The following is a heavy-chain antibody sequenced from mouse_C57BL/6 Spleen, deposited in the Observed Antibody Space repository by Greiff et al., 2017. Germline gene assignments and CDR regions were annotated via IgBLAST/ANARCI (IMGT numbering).Heavy chain of an antibody. CDR3: ARPGVVSTDYAMDY. CDR1: GYTFTSYG. CDR2: IFPGSGNT. V-gene: IGHV1-81*01. J-gene: IGHJ4*01. Sequence: VQLQQSGAELARPGASVKLSCKASGYTFTSYGISWVKQRTGQGLEWIGEIFPGSGNTYYNEKFKGKATLTADKSSSTAYMELRSLTSADSAVYFCARPGVVSTDYAMDYRGPGTSVTVFS. D-gene: IGHD1-1*01.